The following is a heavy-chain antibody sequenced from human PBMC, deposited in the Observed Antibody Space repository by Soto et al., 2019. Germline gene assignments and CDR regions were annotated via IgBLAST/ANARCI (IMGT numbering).Heavy chain of an antibody. D-gene: IGHD3-10*01. J-gene: IGHJ4*02. Sequence: SETLSLTCAVYGGSFSGYYWSWIRQPPGKGLEWIGEINHSGSTNYNPSLKSRVTISVDTSKNQSSLKLSSVTAADTAVYYCARGLRYYYGSGSSYYFDYWGQGTLVTVSS. CDR3: ARGLRYYYGSGSSYYFDY. CDR2: INHSGST. CDR1: GGSFSGYY. V-gene: IGHV4-34*01.